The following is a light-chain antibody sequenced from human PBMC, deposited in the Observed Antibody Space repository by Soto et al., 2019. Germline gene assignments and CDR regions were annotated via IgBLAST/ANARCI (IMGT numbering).Light chain of an antibody. CDR1: QSVGRSY. CDR2: SVS. CDR3: QQYGSSPWT. Sequence: DIVLTQSPGTLSLSPGERATLSCRASQSVGRSYLAWYQQKPGQAPRLLISSVSKRATGIPDRFSGGGSGTDFTLTISRLEPEDFEVYYCQQYGSSPWTSGQGTKVEIK. J-gene: IGKJ1*01. V-gene: IGKV3-20*01.